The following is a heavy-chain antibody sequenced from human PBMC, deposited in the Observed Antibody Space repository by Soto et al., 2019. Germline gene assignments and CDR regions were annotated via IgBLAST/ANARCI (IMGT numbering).Heavy chain of an antibody. J-gene: IGHJ6*02. Sequence: HPGGSLRLSCAASGFTFSSYGMHWVRQAPGKGLEWVAVISYDGSNKYYADSVKGRFTISRDNSKNTLYLQMNSLRAEDTAVYYCAKDLYSYGTLYYNYGMDVWGQGTTVTVSS. CDR3: AKDLYSYGTLYYNYGMDV. D-gene: IGHD5-18*01. CDR2: ISYDGSNK. V-gene: IGHV3-30*18. CDR1: GFTFSSYG.